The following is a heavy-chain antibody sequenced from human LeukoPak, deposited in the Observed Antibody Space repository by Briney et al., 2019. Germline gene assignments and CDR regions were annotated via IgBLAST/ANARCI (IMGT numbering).Heavy chain of an antibody. D-gene: IGHD5-24*01. J-gene: IGHJ5*02. V-gene: IGHV4-59*12. CDR1: GGSISGYY. CDR3: ARGGYNHNWFDP. Sequence: SETLSLTCTVSGGSISGYYWSWIRQPPGKGLEWIAYIYYTGISNYNPSLKSRVIISVDSSKNQFSLKLSSVTAADTAVYYCARGGYNHNWFDPWGQGTLVTVSS. CDR2: IYYTGIS.